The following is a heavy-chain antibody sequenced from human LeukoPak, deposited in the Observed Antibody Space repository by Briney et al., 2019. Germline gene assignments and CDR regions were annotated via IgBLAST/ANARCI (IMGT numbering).Heavy chain of an antibody. D-gene: IGHD3-10*01. CDR3: ARAQFYGSGSYYFDY. Sequence: ASVKVSCKASGGTFSSYAISWVRQAPGQGLEWMGRIIPILGIANYAQKFQGRVTITADKSTSTAYMELSSLRSEDTAVYYCARAQFYGSGSYYFDYWGQGTLVTVSS. V-gene: IGHV1-69*04. J-gene: IGHJ4*02. CDR2: IIPILGIA. CDR1: GGTFSSYA.